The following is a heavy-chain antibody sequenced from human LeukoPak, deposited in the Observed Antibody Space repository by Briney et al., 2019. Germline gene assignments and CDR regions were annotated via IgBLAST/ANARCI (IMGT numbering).Heavy chain of an antibody. CDR3: ARGTGGKGKPVFDY. CDR2: IYYSGST. V-gene: IGHV4-31*03. J-gene: IGHJ4*02. CDR1: GGSISSGGYY. Sequence: SETLSLTCTVSGGSISSGGYYWSWIRQHPGKGLEWIGYIYYSGSTYYNPSLKSRVAISVDTSKNQFSLKLSSVTAADTAVYYCARGTGGKGKPVFDYWGQGTLVTVSS. D-gene: IGHD4-23*01.